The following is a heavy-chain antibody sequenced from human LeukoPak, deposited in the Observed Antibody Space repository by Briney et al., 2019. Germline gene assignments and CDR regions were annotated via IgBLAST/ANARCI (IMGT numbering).Heavy chain of an antibody. CDR1: GGSISSGGYS. CDR2: IYHSGST. D-gene: IGHD6-13*01. Sequence: PSETLSLTCAVSGGSISSGGYSWSWIRQPPGKGLEWIWYIYHSGSTYYNPSLKSRVTISVDRSKNQFSLKLSSVTAADTAVYYCARDMMGQQGAFDIWGQGTMVTVSS. J-gene: IGHJ3*02. V-gene: IGHV4-30-2*01. CDR3: ARDMMGQQGAFDI.